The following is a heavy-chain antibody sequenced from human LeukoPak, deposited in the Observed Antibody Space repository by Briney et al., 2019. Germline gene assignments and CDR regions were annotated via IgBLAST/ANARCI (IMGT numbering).Heavy chain of an antibody. V-gene: IGHV3-53*01. D-gene: IGHD6-19*01. CDR1: GSTVSSNY. CDR3: ARDRVAVAGTADYYYYDMDV. CDR2: IYSGGST. Sequence: GGSLRLSCAASGSTVSSNYMSWVRQAPGKGLEWVSVIYSGGSTYYADSVKGRFTISRDNSKNTLYLQMNSLRAEDTAVYYCARDRVAVAGTADYYYYDMDVWGQGTTVTVSS. J-gene: IGHJ6*02.